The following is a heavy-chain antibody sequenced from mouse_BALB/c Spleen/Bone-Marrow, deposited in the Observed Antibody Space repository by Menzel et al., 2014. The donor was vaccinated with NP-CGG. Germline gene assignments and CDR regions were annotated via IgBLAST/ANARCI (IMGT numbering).Heavy chain of an antibody. D-gene: IGHD2-1*01. Sequence: SGGGLVQPGGPMKLSCVASGFTFSVYWMNWVRQSPEKGLEWVAEIRLKSNNSATHYAESVKGRFTISRDDSKSSVYLQMNNLRAEDTGIYYCIYGNPFACWGQGTLVTVSA. J-gene: IGHJ3*01. CDR1: GFTFSVYW. CDR2: IRLKSNNSAT. CDR3: IYGNPFAC. V-gene: IGHV6-6*02.